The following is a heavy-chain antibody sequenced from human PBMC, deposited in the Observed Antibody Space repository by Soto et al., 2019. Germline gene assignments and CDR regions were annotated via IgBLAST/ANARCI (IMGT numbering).Heavy chain of an antibody. Sequence: QVQLVESGGGVVQPGRSLRLSCAASGFTFSSYGMHWVRQAPGMGLEWVAVISYDGSNKYYADSVKGRFTISRDNSKNTLYLQMNSLIAEDTAVYYCAKGAGLWFGELLYDYWGQGTPVTVSS. CDR2: ISYDGSNK. V-gene: IGHV3-30*18. CDR1: GFTFSSYG. CDR3: AKGAGLWFGELLYDY. J-gene: IGHJ4*02. D-gene: IGHD3-10*01.